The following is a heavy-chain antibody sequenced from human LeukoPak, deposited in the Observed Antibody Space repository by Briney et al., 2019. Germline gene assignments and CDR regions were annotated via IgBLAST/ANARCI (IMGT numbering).Heavy chain of an antibody. CDR1: GYTFTSYY. Sequence: ASVKVSCKASGYTFTSYYMHWVRQAPGQGLEWMGIINPSGGSTSYAQKFQGRVTMTRDTSTSTVYMELSSLRSEDTAVYYCARDLVVVVAARPSWFDPWGQGTLVTVSS. CDR2: INPSGGST. CDR3: ARDLVVVVAARPSWFDP. D-gene: IGHD2-15*01. V-gene: IGHV1-46*01. J-gene: IGHJ5*02.